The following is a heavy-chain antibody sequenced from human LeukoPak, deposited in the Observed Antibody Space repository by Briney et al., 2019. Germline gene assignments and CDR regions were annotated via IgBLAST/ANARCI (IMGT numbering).Heavy chain of an antibody. V-gene: IGHV3-30*02. CDR1: GFTFSSYG. CDR2: IRYDGSNK. J-gene: IGHJ4*02. D-gene: IGHD2-2*01. Sequence: GGSLRLSCAASGFTFSSYGMHWVRQAPGKGLEWVAFIRYDGSNKYYADSVKGRFTISRDNSKNTLYLQMNSLRAEDTAVYYCAKDLAPYVVVPAATDYWGQGTLVTVSS. CDR3: AKDLAPYVVVPAATDY.